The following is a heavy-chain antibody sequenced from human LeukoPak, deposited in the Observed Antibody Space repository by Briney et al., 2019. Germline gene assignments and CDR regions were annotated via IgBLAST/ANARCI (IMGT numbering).Heavy chain of an antibody. CDR2: ISSTGNTI. CDR3: ARKGVGAITESFHH. CDR1: GFTFSTYE. V-gene: IGHV3-48*03. Sequence: PGGSLRLSCAASGFTFSTYEMDWVRQAPGKGLEWISYISSTGNTIYYADSVKGRFTISRDNAKNSLYLQMNSLRAEDTAVYYCARKGVGAITESFHHWGQGTLVTVSS. D-gene: IGHD1-26*01. J-gene: IGHJ1*01.